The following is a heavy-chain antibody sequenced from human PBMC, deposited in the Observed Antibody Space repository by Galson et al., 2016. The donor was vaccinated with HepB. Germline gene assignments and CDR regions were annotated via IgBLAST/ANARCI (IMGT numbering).Heavy chain of an antibody. CDR3: ARSSKYYGMDV. J-gene: IGHJ6*04. CDR1: GDSMNSYY. Sequence: SETLSLTCSVSGDSMNSYYWTWIRQPPGKGLEWIGYIHYSGRTRYNLSLKSRVAISTDMSKNQFSLKVNSVTAADTAEYYCARSSKYYGMDVWGKGTTVTVS. CDR2: IHYSGRT. V-gene: IGHV4-59*01.